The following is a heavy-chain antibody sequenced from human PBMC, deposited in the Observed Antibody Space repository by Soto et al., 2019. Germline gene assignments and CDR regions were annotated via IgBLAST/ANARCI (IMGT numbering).Heavy chain of an antibody. CDR1: GGSISRYY. Sequence: QVQLQESGPGLVKPSETLPLTCTVSGGSISRYYWSWIRQPPGKGLEWIGYMYNTGSTVYNPSFKSGVTISVDKSKNQSSLKLNSVTAADTAVYYCARDLWGYCGTDCYPLDVWGQGTTVTVSS. CDR3: ARDLWGYCGTDCYPLDV. CDR2: MYNTGST. D-gene: IGHD2-21*02. J-gene: IGHJ6*02. V-gene: IGHV4-59*01.